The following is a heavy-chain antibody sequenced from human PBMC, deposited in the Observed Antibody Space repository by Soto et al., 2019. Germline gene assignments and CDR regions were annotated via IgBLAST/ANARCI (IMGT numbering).Heavy chain of an antibody. D-gene: IGHD4-17*01. J-gene: IGHJ4*02. CDR2: ISGSGGST. Sequence: GGFLRLSCAASGFTFSSYAMSWVRQAPGKGLEWVSAISGSGGSTYYADSVKGRFTISRDNSKNTLYLQMNSLRAEDTAVYYCAKDPDPPTTVTTYFDYWGQGTLVTVSS. V-gene: IGHV3-23*01. CDR1: GFTFSSYA. CDR3: AKDPDPPTTVTTYFDY.